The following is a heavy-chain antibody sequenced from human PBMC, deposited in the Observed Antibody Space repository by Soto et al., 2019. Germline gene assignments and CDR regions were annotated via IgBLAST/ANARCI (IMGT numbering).Heavy chain of an antibody. CDR3: ARALGFGLSDY. V-gene: IGHV1-3*01. J-gene: IGHJ4*02. CDR1: GYTFTSYA. Sequence: QVQLVQSGAEVKKPGASVKVSCKASGYTFTSYAMHWVRQAPGQRLEWMGWINAGNGNTKYSQKFQGRVTITRDTSASTAYMELSSLRSEDTAVYYSARALGFGLSDYWGQGTLVTVSS. CDR2: INAGNGNT. D-gene: IGHD3-10*01.